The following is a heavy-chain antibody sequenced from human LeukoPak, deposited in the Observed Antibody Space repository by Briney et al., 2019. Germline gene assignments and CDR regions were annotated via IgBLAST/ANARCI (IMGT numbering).Heavy chain of an antibody. V-gene: IGHV3-7*01. CDR3: ARVYSSRAIDY. CDR1: VFTFSNYW. J-gene: IGHJ4*02. Sequence: GGSLRLSCASSVFTFSNYWMTWVRQAPGKGLEWVADIKQDGSEKLYVNSVRGWFTISRDNAKMSLFLQMNSLRAEDTAVYYCARVYSSRAIDYWGQGTLVTVSS. CDR2: IKQDGSEK. D-gene: IGHD6-13*01.